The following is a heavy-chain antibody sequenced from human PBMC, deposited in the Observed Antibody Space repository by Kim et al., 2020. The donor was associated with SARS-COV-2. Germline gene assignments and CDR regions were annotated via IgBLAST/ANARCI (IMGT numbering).Heavy chain of an antibody. CDR3: ARESVYYYDSSGYYDY. Sequence: SVKGRFTISRDNAKNSLYLQMNSLRDEDTAVYYCARESVYYYDSSGYYDYWGQGTLVTVSS. D-gene: IGHD3-22*01. J-gene: IGHJ4*02. V-gene: IGHV3-48*02.